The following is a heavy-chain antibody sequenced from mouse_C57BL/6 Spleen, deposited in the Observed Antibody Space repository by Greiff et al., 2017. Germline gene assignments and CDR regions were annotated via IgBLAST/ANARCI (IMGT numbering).Heavy chain of an antibody. CDR1: GFTFSSYA. CDR3: ASYIVTDAMDY. CDR2: ISDGGSYT. D-gene: IGHD2-5*01. Sequence: EVHLVESGGGLVKPGGSLKLSCAASGFTFSSYAMSWVRQTPEKRLEWVATISDGGSYTYYPDNVKGRFTISRDNAKNNLYLQMSHLKSEDTAMYYCASYIVTDAMDYWGKGTSVTVS. J-gene: IGHJ4*01. V-gene: IGHV5-4*01.